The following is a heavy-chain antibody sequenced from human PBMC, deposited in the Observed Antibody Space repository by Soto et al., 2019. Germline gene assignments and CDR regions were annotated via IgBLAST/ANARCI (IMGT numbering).Heavy chain of an antibody. Sequence: QVQLQESGPGLVKPSQTLSLTCTVSGGSISSGGYYWSWIRQHPGKGLVWIGYIYYSGSTYYNPYSKSRVAISVDTSKNQFALKVSSVTAAGTAVYSCARGLGCGGGDDYWGQGTLVTVSS. V-gene: IGHV4-31*03. D-gene: IGHD3-10*01. CDR1: GGSISSGGYY. CDR3: ARGLGCGGGDDY. J-gene: IGHJ4*02. CDR2: IYYSGST.